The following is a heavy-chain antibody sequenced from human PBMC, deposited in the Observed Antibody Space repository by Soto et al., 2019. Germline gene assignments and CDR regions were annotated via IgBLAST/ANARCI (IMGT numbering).Heavy chain of an antibody. J-gene: IGHJ6*02. V-gene: IGHV3-9*01. CDR3: AKSTGGTANGMDV. Sequence: DVQLVQSGGGLVQPGRSLRLSCAASGFSFGDYGMHWVRQATGTGLEWVSGISWSGGSIGYADSVKGRFSISRDNAKNSLYLQMNSLRAEDTALYYCAKSTGGTANGMDVWGQGTTVTVSS. D-gene: IGHD2-8*02. CDR2: ISWSGGSI. CDR1: GFSFGDYG.